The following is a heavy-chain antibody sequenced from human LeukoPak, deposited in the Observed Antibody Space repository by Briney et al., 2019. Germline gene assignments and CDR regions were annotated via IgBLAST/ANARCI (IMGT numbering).Heavy chain of an antibody. CDR1: GFTFSNYA. CDR2: ISGSGGST. CDR3: AKDGTSYYYIYY. V-gene: IGHV3-23*01. D-gene: IGHD2/OR15-2a*01. Sequence: GGSLRLSCAASGFTFSNYAMSWVRQAPGKGLEWVSAISGSGGSTYYADSVKGRFTVSRDDSKNTLYLQMNSLRGDGTAVYYCAKDGTSYYYIYYWGQGTLVTVSS. J-gene: IGHJ4*02.